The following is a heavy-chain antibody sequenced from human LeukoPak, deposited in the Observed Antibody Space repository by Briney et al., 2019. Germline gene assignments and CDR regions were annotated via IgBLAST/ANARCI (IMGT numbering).Heavy chain of an antibody. CDR2: IYYSGST. D-gene: IGHD2-15*01. CDR1: GGSISSYH. CDR3: ARELRYLNYFDY. Sequence: SETLSLTCTVSGGSISSYHWSWIRQPPGKGLEWIGYIYYSGSTNYNPSLKSRVTISVDTSKNQFSLKLSSVTAADTAVYYCARELRYLNYFDYWGQGTLVTVSS. V-gene: IGHV4-59*01. J-gene: IGHJ4*02.